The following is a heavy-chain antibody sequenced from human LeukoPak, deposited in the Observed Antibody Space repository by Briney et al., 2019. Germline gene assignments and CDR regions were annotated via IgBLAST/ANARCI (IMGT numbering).Heavy chain of an antibody. CDR1: GGTFSSYA. J-gene: IGHJ6*02. Sequence: ASVKVSCKASGGTFSSYAISWVRQAPGQGLEWMGGIIPIFGTANYAQKFQGRVTITADESTSTAYMELSSLRSEDTAVYYCARGQKVASSLLPGAYYYGMDVWGQGTTDTVSS. V-gene: IGHV1-69*13. D-gene: IGHD2-15*01. CDR3: ARGQKVASSLLPGAYYYGMDV. CDR2: IIPIFGTA.